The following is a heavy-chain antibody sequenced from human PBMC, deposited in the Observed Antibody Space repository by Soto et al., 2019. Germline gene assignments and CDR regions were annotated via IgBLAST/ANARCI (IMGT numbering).Heavy chain of an antibody. CDR3: ARSLTRNYYYDSSGYHGAFDI. D-gene: IGHD3-22*01. CDR1: GFTFSDYY. V-gene: IGHV3-11*06. Sequence: GGSLRLSCAASGFTFSDYYMSWIRQAPGKGLEWVSYISSSSSYTNYADSVKGRFTISRDNAKNSLYLQMNSLRAEDKAVYYCARSLTRNYYYDSSGYHGAFDIWCQGTMVTVSS. CDR2: ISSSSSYT. J-gene: IGHJ3*02.